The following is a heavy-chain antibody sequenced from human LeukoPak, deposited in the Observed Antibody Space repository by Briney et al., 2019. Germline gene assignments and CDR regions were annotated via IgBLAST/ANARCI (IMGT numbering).Heavy chain of an antibody. CDR3: ARFESSDYYGMDV. CDR2: IYPGDSDT. J-gene: IGHJ6*04. CDR1: GYSFTSYW. D-gene: IGHD6-19*01. Sequence: GESLKISCKGSGYSFTSYWIGWVRQMPGKGLEWMGIIYPGDSDTRYSPSFLGQVTISADKSISTAYLQWSSLKASDTAMYYCARFESSDYYGMDVWGKGTTVTVSS. V-gene: IGHV5-51*01.